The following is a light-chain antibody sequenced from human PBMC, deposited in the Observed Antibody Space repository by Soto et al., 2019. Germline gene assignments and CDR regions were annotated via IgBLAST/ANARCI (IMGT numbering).Light chain of an antibody. CDR2: DAS. CDR3: QQASSFPWT. V-gene: IGKV1-12*01. CDR1: QGISTW. J-gene: IGKJ1*01. Sequence: DIQMTQSPSSVSASVGDRVTITCRASQGISTWLAWYQQKPGRAPKLLIYDASTLQSGVPSRFSGTGSVTDFTLTISSLQPEDFATYYCQQASSFPWTFGRGTKVDFK.